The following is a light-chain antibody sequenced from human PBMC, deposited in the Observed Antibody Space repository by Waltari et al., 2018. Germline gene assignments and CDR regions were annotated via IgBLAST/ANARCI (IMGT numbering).Light chain of an antibody. Sequence: DIQMTQSPSTLSASVGYRVTSTCRASQSISSWLAWYQQKPGKAPKLLIYKASSLESGVPSRFSGSGSGTEFTLTISSLQPDDFATYYCQQYNSYSWTFGQGTKVEIK. CDR2: KAS. CDR1: QSISSW. V-gene: IGKV1-5*03. CDR3: QQYNSYSWT. J-gene: IGKJ1*01.